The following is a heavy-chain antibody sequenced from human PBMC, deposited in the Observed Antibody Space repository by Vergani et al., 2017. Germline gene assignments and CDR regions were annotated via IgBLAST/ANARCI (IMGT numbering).Heavy chain of an antibody. Sequence: QVQLVQSGAEVKKPGASVKVSCKASGYTFTSYDINWVRQATGQGLEWMGWMNAGNGNTKYSQKFQGRVTITRDTSASTAYMELSSLRSEDTAVYYCARNFRLAVRDSVVPAAMLAYWGQGTLVTVSS. V-gene: IGHV1-3*01. CDR2: MNAGNGNT. CDR3: ARNFRLAVRDSVVPAAMLAY. D-gene: IGHD2-2*01. CDR1: GYTFTSYD. J-gene: IGHJ4*02.